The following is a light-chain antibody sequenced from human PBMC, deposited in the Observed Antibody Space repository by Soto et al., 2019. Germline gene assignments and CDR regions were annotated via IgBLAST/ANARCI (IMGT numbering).Light chain of an antibody. Sequence: QSVLTQPASVSGSPGQSITISCTGTSSDVGGYNHVSWYQQYPGKAPKLMIYEVSDRPSGISNRFSGSKSGNTASLTISGIQAEDEGVYYCNSYTSSRTRVFGGGTKVTVL. J-gene: IGLJ3*02. CDR1: SSDVGGYNH. CDR2: EVS. V-gene: IGLV2-14*01. CDR3: NSYTSSRTRV.